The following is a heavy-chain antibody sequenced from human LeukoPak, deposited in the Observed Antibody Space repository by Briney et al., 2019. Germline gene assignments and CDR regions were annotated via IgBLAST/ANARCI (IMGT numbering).Heavy chain of an antibody. J-gene: IGHJ4*02. CDR2: ISYDGSNK. V-gene: IGHV3-30*04. D-gene: IGHD5-18*01. CDR3: ARDLISLDTAMVLGY. CDR1: GFTFSSYA. Sequence: GGSLRLSCAASGFTFSSYAMHWVRQAPGKGLEWVAVISYDGSNKYYADSVKGRFTISRDNSKNTLYLQMNSLRAEDTAVYYCARDLISLDTAMVLGYWGQGTLVTVSS.